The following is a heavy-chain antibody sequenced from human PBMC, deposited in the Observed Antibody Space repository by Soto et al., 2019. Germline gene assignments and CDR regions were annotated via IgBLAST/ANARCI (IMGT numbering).Heavy chain of an antibody. V-gene: IGHV1-18*03. J-gene: IGHJ3*01. D-gene: IGHD3-22*01. CDR1: GYRFSSYG. CDR3: AGVNERVFYDSSVYYEL. Sequence: GASMKVSWKTSGYRFSSYGICWVRQAPGQGLQWMGWISTYSGNTNFAQDFRDRLTITTDTSLNRAYMELRSLRSDDMAVYYCAGVNERVFYDSSVYYELWGHGTL. CDR2: ISTYSGNT.